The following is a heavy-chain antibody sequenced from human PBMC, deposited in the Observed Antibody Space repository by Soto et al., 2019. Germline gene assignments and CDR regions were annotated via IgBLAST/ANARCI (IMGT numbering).Heavy chain of an antibody. CDR2: LNAGNSNR. J-gene: IGHJ3*02. D-gene: IGHD3-16*02. Sequence: VQLVQSGAEVKKPGASVKVSCKASGYTFTNNAIHWVRQAPGQRLEWRGWLNAGNSNREYSQKFQGRIIMTKDTSASTAYMELSSLISEDTAVYYCARGYDFVWGSYRSDAFDIWGQGTMVTVSS. CDR1: GYTFTNNA. CDR3: ARGYDFVWGSYRSDAFDI. V-gene: IGHV1-3*01.